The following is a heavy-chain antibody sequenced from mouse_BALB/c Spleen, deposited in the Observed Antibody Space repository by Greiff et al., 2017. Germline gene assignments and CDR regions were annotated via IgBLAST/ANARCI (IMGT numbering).Heavy chain of an antibody. CDR3: ARQARTGTLFDY. CDR1: EYEFPSHD. V-gene: IGHV5-2*01. D-gene: IGHD4-1*01. J-gene: IGHJ2*01. Sequence: DVHLVESGGGLVQPGESLKLSCESNEYEFPSHDMSWVRKTPEKRLELVAAINSDGGSTYYPDTMERRFIISRDNTKKTLYLQMSSLRSEDTALYYCARQARTGTLFDYWGQGTTLTVSS. CDR2: INSDGGST.